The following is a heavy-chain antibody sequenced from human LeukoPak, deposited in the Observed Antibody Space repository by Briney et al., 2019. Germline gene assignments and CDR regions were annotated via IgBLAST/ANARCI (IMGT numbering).Heavy chain of an antibody. V-gene: IGHV3-30*18. D-gene: IGHD6-13*01. CDR1: GFTFSSYG. J-gene: IGHJ4*01. CDR2: ISYDGSNK. Sequence: GGSLRLSCAASGFTFSSYGMHWVRQAPGKGLEWVAVISYDGSNKYYADSVKGRFTISRDNSKNTLYLQMNIRRAEDTAVYYCAKHRNIAAAGILDYWGQGTLVTVSS. CDR3: AKHRNIAAAGILDY.